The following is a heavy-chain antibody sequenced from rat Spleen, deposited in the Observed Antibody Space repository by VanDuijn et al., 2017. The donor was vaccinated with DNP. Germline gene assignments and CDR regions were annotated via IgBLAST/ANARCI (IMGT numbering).Heavy chain of an antibody. Sequence: EVQLQESGPGLVEPSQSLSLTCSVTGYSITSCCRWTWIRKFPGHKLEWMGSINSAGNTNYNPSLKSRISITRDTSKNQFFLQVNSVNTEDTATYYCARWPGYNPPYAMDAWGQGTSVTVSS. CDR3: ARWPGYNPPYAMDA. J-gene: IGHJ4*01. D-gene: IGHD1-4*01. CDR2: INSAGNT. CDR1: GYSITSCCR. V-gene: IGHV3-3*01.